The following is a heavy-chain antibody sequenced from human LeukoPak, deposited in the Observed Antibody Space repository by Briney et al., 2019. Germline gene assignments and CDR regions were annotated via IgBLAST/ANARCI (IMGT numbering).Heavy chain of an antibody. D-gene: IGHD3-22*01. CDR1: GFTFSSYA. V-gene: IGHV3-21*01. CDR3: ARDLRSSGYYAFDY. Sequence: PGGSLRLSCAASGFTFSSYAMSWVRQAPGKGLEWVSTITGSGGGTYYADSVKGRFTISRDNAKNSLYLQMNSLRAEDTAVYYCARDLRSSGYYAFDYWGQGTLVTVSS. J-gene: IGHJ4*02. CDR2: ITGSGGGT.